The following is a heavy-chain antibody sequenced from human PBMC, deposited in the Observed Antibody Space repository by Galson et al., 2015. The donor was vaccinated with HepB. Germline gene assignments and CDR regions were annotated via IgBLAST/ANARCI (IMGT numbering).Heavy chain of an antibody. Sequence: SLRLSCAASGFSFSNSETQWVRQAPGKGLEWVAFISYDGSIKHYADSVKGRFTLSRDNSRNTLILQMSDLRTEDTAVYYCTSWAWEYGSSGAFDIWGQGTMVTVSS. CDR3: TSWAWEYGSSGAFDI. V-gene: IGHV3-30-3*01. CDR1: GFSFSNSE. CDR2: ISYDGSIK. D-gene: IGHD1-26*01. J-gene: IGHJ3*02.